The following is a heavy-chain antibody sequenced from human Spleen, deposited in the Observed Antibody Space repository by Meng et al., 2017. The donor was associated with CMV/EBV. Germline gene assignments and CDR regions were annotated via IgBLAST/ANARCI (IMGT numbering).Heavy chain of an antibody. CDR1: GGPISSYY. D-gene: IGHD3-10*01. J-gene: IGHJ4*02. CDR2: IYNGVNT. V-gene: IGHV4-59*12. Sequence: GSLRLSCTVSGGPISSYYWSWIRKSPGKGLDWIGYIYNGVNTNYNPSLKSRVTISVDTSKNQFSLKLSSVTAADTAVYYCAKAHYLGSGRHFDSWGQGTLVTVSS. CDR3: AKAHYLGSGRHFDS.